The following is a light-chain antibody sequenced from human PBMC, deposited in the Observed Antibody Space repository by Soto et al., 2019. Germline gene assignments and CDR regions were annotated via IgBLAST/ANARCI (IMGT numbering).Light chain of an antibody. Sequence: ILMTQSPSSLSAFVGDRVTITCRASQDIVNFLAWYQQKPGKVPKLLIYAASTLQSGVPSRFSGSGSGTDFTLTISSLQPEDVETYYCQKCKVAPFTFGGGTKVDIK. CDR1: QDIVNF. J-gene: IGKJ4*01. CDR3: QKCKVAPFT. V-gene: IGKV1-27*01. CDR2: AAS.